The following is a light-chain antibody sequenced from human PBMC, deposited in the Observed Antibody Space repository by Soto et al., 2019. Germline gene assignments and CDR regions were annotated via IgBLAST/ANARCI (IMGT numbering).Light chain of an antibody. CDR2: DVS. J-gene: IGLJ3*02. CDR1: SSDVDAYNY. Sequence: QSALTQPRSVSGSPGQSVTISCTGTSSDVDAYNYVSWYQQHPGKAPKLMIYDVSKRPSGVPDRFSGSKSGNTASLTISGLQAEDEADYYCCSYAASYNWVFGGGTKVTVL. CDR3: CSYAASYNWV. V-gene: IGLV2-11*01.